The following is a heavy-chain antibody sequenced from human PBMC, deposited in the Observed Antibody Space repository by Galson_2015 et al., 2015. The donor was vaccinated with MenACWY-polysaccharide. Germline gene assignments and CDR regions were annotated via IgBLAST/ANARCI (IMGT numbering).Heavy chain of an antibody. CDR3: ARARTLDY. V-gene: IGHV5-51*01. Sequence: VRQMPGTGLEWMGIIYPGDSDTRYSPSFQGQVTISADKSISTAYLQWSSLKASDTAMYYCARARTLDYWGQGTLVTVSS. J-gene: IGHJ4*02. CDR2: IYPGDSDT. D-gene: IGHD6-6*01.